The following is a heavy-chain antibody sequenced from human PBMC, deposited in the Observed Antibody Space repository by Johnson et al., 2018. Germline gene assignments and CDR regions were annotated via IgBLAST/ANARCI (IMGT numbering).Heavy chain of an antibody. J-gene: IGHJ6*03. V-gene: IGHV1-69*02. CDR1: GGTFSSYT. Sequence: QVQLVESGAAVKKPGSSVKVSCQASGGTFSSYTISWVRQAPGQGLEWMGRIIPILGIANYAQKFQGRVTITADKSTSTAYMELSSLRAEDTAVYYWARAEDNWNYGHREYYYYYMDVWGKGTTVTVSS. CDR2: IIPILGIA. D-gene: IGHD1-7*01. CDR3: ARAEDNWNYGHREYYYYYMDV.